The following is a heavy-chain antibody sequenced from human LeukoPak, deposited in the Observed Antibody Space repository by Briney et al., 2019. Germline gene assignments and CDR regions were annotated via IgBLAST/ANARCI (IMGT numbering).Heavy chain of an antibody. V-gene: IGHV3-21*04. CDR3: VKSPYSSAWLHYY. J-gene: IGHJ4*02. CDR2: ISSSSSYI. D-gene: IGHD6-19*01. CDR1: GFTFSSYS. Sequence: GGSLRLSCAASGFTFSSYSMNWVRQAPGKGLEWVSSISSSSSYIYYADSVKGRFTISRDNAKNTLYLQLNSLRAEDTAVYYCVKSPYSSAWLHYYWGQGTLVTVSS.